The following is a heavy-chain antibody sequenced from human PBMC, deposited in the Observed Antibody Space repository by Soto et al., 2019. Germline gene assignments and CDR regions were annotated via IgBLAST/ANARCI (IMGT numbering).Heavy chain of an antibody. CDR1: GGTFSSYA. D-gene: IGHD5-18*01. J-gene: IGHJ6*02. Sequence: ASVKVSCKACGGTFSSYAISWVRQAPGQGLEWMGGIIPIFGTANYAQKFQGRVTITADESTSTAYMELSSLRSEDTAVYYCARVKGGYSYGSLYYYYGMDVWGQGTTVTVSS. CDR3: ARVKGGYSYGSLYYYYGMDV. V-gene: IGHV1-69*13. CDR2: IIPIFGTA.